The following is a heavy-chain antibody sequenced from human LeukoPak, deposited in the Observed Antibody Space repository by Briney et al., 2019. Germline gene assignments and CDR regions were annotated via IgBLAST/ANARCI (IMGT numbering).Heavy chain of an antibody. CDR1: GGSISSGSYY. CDR3: ARGLAAAGTRGGNWFDP. D-gene: IGHD6-13*01. CDR2: IYTSGST. V-gene: IGHV4-61*02. Sequence: SETLSLTCTVSGGSISSGSYYWSWIRQPAGKGLEWIGRIYTSGSTNYNPSLKSRVTISVDTSKNQFSPKLSSVTAADTAVYYCARGLAAAGTRGGNWFDPWGQGTLVTVSS. J-gene: IGHJ5*02.